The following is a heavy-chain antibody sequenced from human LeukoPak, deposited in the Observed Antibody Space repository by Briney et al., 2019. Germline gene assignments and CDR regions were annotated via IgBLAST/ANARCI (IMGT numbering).Heavy chain of an antibody. CDR3: TKDTYTFGSSYGRFDY. J-gene: IGHJ4*02. CDR1: GFTVSSNY. V-gene: IGHV3-53*04. CDR2: VYGGGDI. Sequence: GGSLRLSCAASGFTVSSNYMSWVRQAPGKGLEWVSVVYGGGDIYYADFVKGRFSIPSTNTKNTLYLQMNSPRAEDTAVYYCTKDTYTFGSSYGRFDYWGQGALVTVSS. D-gene: IGHD5-18*01.